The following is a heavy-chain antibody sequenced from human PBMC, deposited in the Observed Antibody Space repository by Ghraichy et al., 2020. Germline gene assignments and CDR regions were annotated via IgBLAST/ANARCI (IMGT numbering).Heavy chain of an antibody. V-gene: IGHV3-30*02. D-gene: IGHD2-15*01. J-gene: IGHJ4*02. CDR1: GFSFSRYA. CDR2: IRYDGSNK. CDR3: AKNDVVVVGASLFDY. Sequence: GGSLRLSCAPSGFSFSRYAMHWVRQAPGKGLEWVAFIRYDGSNKYYADSVKGRFTISRDNSRNTLYLQMNSLRPEDTAVYYCAKNDVVVVGASLFDYWGQGTLVNVSS.